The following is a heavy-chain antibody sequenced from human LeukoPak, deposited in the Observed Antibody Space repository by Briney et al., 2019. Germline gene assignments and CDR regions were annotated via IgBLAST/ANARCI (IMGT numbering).Heavy chain of an antibody. CDR3: ARELTTNWFDP. J-gene: IGHJ5*02. CDR2: IHYSGST. V-gene: IGHV4-30-4*08. D-gene: IGHD4/OR15-4a*01. CDR1: GFTFSSSNMN. Sequence: LRLSCAASGFTFSSSNMNWVRQPPGMGLEWIGYIHYSGSTRYNPSLKSRVTFSLDTPKNQFSLILTSMTAADTAVYYCARELTTNWFDPWGQGTLVTVSS.